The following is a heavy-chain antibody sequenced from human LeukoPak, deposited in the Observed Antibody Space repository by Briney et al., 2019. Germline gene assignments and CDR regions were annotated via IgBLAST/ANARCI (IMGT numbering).Heavy chain of an antibody. J-gene: IGHJ3*02. CDR3: ARGPRIVVVPAAMPDNAFDI. Sequence: SETLSLTCAVYGGSFSGYYWSWIRQPPGKGLEWIGEINHSGSTNYNPSLTSRVTISVDTSKNQFSLKLSSVTAADTAVYYCARGPRIVVVPAAMPDNAFDIWGQGTMVTVSS. CDR2: INHSGST. D-gene: IGHD2-2*01. CDR1: GGSFSGYY. V-gene: IGHV4-34*01.